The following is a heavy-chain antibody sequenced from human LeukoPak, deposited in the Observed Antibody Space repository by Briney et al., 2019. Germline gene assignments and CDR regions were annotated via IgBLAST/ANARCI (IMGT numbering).Heavy chain of an antibody. V-gene: IGHV3-23*01. CDR1: GFTFSSSG. D-gene: IGHD1-26*01. J-gene: IGHJ4*02. CDR2: ISGSIGST. Sequence: GGSLRLSCAASGFTFSSSGMSWVRQAPGKGLEWVSSISGSIGSTSYADSVKGRFTISRDNSKNTLYLQMNSLRAEDTAVYYCAKGLLQFDYWGQGTLVTVSS. CDR3: AKGLLQFDY.